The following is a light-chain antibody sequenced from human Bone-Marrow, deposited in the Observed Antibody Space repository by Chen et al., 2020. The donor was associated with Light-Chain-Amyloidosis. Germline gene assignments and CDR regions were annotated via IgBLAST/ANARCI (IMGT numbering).Light chain of an antibody. J-gene: IGLJ2*01. CDR2: RDT. CDR1: DLPTKY. V-gene: IGLV3-25*03. Sequence: SYELTQPPSVSVSPGQTARITCSGDDLPTKYAYWYQQKPGQAPVLVIHRDTERPSGISERFSGSSSGTTATLTISGVQAEDEADYRCQSADSSGTYEVIFGGGTTLTVL. CDR3: QSADSSGTYEVI.